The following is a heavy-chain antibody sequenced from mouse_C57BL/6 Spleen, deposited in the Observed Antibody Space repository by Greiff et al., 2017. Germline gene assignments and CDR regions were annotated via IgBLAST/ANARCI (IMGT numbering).Heavy chain of an antibody. J-gene: IGHJ3*01. V-gene: IGHV1-61*01. CDR3: GIYYDYPFAY. CDR2: IYPSDSET. CDR1: GYTFTSYW. Sequence: QVQLQQPGAELVRPGSSVKLSCKASGYTFTSYWMDWVKQRPGQGLEWIGNIYPSDSETHYNQKFKDKATLTVDKSSSTAYMQLSSLTSEDSAVYYCGIYYDYPFAYWGQGTLGTVSA. D-gene: IGHD2-4*01.